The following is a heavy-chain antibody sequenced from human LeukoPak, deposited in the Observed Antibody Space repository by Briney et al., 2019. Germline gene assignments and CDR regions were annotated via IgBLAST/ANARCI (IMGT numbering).Heavy chain of an antibody. CDR2: IKPDGSEK. CDR3: ARARIDY. Sequence: GGSLRLSCVVSGFTFSAYWMTCVRQAPGKGLEWVANIKPDGSEKYYVDSVRGRFTISRDNTKNSLYLQMNSLRAEDTAVYYCARARIDYWGQGTLVTVSS. J-gene: IGHJ4*02. CDR1: GFTFSAYW. V-gene: IGHV3-7*01.